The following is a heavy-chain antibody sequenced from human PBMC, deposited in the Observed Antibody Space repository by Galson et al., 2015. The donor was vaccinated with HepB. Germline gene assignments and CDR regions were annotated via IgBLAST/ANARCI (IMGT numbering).Heavy chain of an antibody. Sequence: SLRLSCAASGFTFTNYNINWVRQAPGKGLEWVSSISTTSSYIHYADSVKGRLTISRDNAKNSLFLQMNSLRAEDTAVYYCARAYCSSTSCYDDYWGQGTLVTVSS. CDR3: ARAYCSSTSCYDDY. D-gene: IGHD2-2*01. J-gene: IGHJ4*02. CDR1: GFTFTNYN. CDR2: ISTTSSYI. V-gene: IGHV3-21*01.